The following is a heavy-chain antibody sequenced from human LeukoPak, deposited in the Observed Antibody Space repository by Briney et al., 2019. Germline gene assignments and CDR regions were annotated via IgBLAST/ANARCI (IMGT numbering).Heavy chain of an antibody. J-gene: IGHJ4*02. CDR1: GFTFNNYA. CDR3: AKDGPNWGSYFDQ. V-gene: IGHV3-23*01. D-gene: IGHD7-27*01. CDR2: IIGSGGST. Sequence: GGSLRLSCAASGFTFNNYAMSWVRQAPGKGLEWVSAIIGSGGSTYYADSVKGRFTTSRDNSKSTLYLQMNSLRAEDTAVYYCAKDGPNWGSYFDQWGQGTLVTVSS.